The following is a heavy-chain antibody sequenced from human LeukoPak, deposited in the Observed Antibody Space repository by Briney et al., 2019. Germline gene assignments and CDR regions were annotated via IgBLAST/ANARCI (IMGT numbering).Heavy chain of an antibody. J-gene: IGHJ5*02. CDR3: ARGGYYNSGSYNWFHP. Sequence: PSETLSLTCTVSGGSISSYYWSWIRQPPGKGLEWIGYIYYSGSTNYNPSLKSRVTISVDTSKNQFSLKLSSVTAADTAVYYCARGGYYNSGSYNWFHPWGQGTLVTVSS. V-gene: IGHV4-59*08. D-gene: IGHD3-10*01. CDR2: IYYSGST. CDR1: GGSISSYY.